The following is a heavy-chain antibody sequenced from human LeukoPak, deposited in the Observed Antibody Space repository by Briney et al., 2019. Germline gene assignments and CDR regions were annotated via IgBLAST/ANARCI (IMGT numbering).Heavy chain of an antibody. J-gene: IGHJ4*02. V-gene: IGHV4-59*08. CDR2: IYYSGST. CDR3: ASQPYYESSGYYFY. Sequence: PSETLSLTCTVSGGSISSYYWSWIRQPPGKGLEWIGYIYYSGSTNYNPSLKSRATISIDTSKNQFSLKLSSVTAADTAIYYCASQPYYESSGYYFYWGQGTLVTVSS. CDR1: GGSISSYY. D-gene: IGHD3-22*01.